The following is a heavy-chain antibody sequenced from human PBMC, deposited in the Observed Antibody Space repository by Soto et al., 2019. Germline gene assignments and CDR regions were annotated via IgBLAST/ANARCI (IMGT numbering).Heavy chain of an antibody. CDR1: GFTFSSYA. J-gene: IGHJ4*02. D-gene: IGHD5-12*01. CDR3: ARDWSYSGFEDF. V-gene: IGHV3-23*01. CDR2: ISGSGGST. Sequence: GGSLRLSCAASGFTFSSYAMSWVRQAPGKGLEWVSAISGSGGSTYYADSVKGRFTISRDNAKNLLYLQMNSLRVEDTAVYYYARDWSYSGFEDFWGQGTQVTVSS.